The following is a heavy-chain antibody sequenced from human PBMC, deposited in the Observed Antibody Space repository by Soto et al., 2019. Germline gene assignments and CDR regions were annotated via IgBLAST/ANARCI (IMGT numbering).Heavy chain of an antibody. CDR1: GFTFSDHY. CDR3: ARVFKLCAGYYEDF. J-gene: IGHJ4*02. CDR2: TRNKANSYTT. Sequence: EVQLVESGGGLVQPGGSLRLSCAASGFTFSDHYMDWVRQAPGKGLEWVGRTRNKANSYTTEYAASVKGRFTISRDESKNSLSLQMNSLQTEDTAVYYCARVFKLCAGYYEDFRGQGTLVTVSS. D-gene: IGHD1-26*01. V-gene: IGHV3-72*01.